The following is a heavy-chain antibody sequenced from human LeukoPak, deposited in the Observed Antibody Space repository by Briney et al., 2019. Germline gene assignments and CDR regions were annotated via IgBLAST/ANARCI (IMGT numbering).Heavy chain of an antibody. CDR1: GITFSSYA. V-gene: IGHV3-23*01. Sequence: GGSRRLSCVASGITFSSYAMSWVRQAPGKGLEWVSAINGGADSTYYADSVKGRFTISRDNSKNTLFLQMNSLRVEDTAVYYCAKWGAQSGNYRVVDCWGRGTLVTVSS. CDR2: INGGADST. J-gene: IGHJ4*02. D-gene: IGHD3-10*01. CDR3: AKWGAQSGNYRVVDC.